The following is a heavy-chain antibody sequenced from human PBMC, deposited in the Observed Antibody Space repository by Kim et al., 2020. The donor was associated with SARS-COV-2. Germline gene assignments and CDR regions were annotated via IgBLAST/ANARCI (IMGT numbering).Heavy chain of an antibody. D-gene: IGHD2-15*01. CDR3: TSESAAGDYYYGMDV. CDR1: GFTFGDYA. V-gene: IGHV3-49*03. J-gene: IGHJ6*02. Sequence: GGSLRLSCTASGFTFGDYAMSWFRQAPGKGLEWVGFIRSKAYGGTTEYAASVKGRFTISRDDSKSIAYLQMNSLKTEDTAVYYCTSESAAGDYYYGMDVWGQGTTVTVSS. CDR2: IRSKAYGGTT.